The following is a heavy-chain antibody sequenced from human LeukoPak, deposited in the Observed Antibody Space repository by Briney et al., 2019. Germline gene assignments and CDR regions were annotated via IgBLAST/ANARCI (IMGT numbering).Heavy chain of an antibody. CDR1: GYRFINYW. CDR3: ARFSASSLAKNWFDP. J-gene: IGHJ5*02. D-gene: IGHD5-12*01. CDR2: IYPGDYET. V-gene: IGHV5-51*01. Sequence: GESLQISSSASGYRFINYWIGWMRQMAGKDLEWMGIIYPGDYETRYSPSFQGQVTISADKYISTAFQQWSNMQASDSATYYCARFSASSLAKNWFDPGGQGTLVTV.